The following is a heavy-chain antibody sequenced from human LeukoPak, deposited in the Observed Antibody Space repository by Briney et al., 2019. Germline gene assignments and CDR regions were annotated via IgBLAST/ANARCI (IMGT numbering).Heavy chain of an antibody. D-gene: IGHD6-6*01. Sequence: GGSLRLSCAASGFTFSSYAMSWVRQAPGKGLEWVSIVSNSGGVSTYYADSVKGRFTISRDNSKNTLYLQMNSLRAEDTAVYYCARVAFRSSSYISGINYWGQGTQVTVSS. CDR2: VSNSGGVST. J-gene: IGHJ4*02. CDR3: ARVAFRSSSYISGINY. CDR1: GFTFSSYA. V-gene: IGHV3-23*01.